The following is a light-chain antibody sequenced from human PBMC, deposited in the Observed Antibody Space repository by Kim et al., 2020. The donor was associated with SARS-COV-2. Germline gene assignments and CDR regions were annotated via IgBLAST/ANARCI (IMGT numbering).Light chain of an antibody. Sequence: SYELTQPPSVSVAPGKTARISCGGNNIGRKVVQWYQQKPGQAPVMVIYSDSDRPSGIPERFSGSNSGNTATLTISRVEAGDEADYYCQVWDHNSNHYVFGSGTQLTVL. V-gene: IGLV3-21*04. CDR3: QVWDHNSNHYV. CDR1: NIGRKV. CDR2: SDS. J-gene: IGLJ1*01.